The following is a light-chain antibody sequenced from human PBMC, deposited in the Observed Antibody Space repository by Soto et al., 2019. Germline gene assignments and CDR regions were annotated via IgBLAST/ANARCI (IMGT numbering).Light chain of an antibody. CDR2: EVS. CDR3: TSYAGSNIWV. J-gene: IGLJ3*02. V-gene: IGLV2-8*01. CDR1: SSDVGAYNY. Sequence: QSVLTQPPSAYGSPGQSVTISCTGTSSDVGAYNYVSWYQQYPGKAPKLMIYEVSKRPSGVPDRFSGSKSGKTASLTVSGLQPEDEADYYCTSYAGSNIWVFGGGTQLTVL.